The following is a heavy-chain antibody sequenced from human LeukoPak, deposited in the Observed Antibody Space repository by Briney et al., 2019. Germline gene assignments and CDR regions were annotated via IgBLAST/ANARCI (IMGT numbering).Heavy chain of an antibody. J-gene: IGHJ4*02. Sequence: PGGSLRLSCAASGFTFSSYSMNWVRQAPGKGLEWVSSISSSSYIYYADSVKGRSTISRDNAKNSLYLQMNSLRAEDTAVYYCARDLPDYGDYFDYWGQGTLVTVSS. CDR2: ISSSSYI. CDR1: GFTFSSYS. V-gene: IGHV3-21*01. CDR3: ARDLPDYGDYFDY. D-gene: IGHD4-17*01.